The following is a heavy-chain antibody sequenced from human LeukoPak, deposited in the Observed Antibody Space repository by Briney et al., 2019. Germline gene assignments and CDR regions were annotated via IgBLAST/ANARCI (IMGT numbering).Heavy chain of an antibody. J-gene: IGHJ4*02. V-gene: IGHV3-30*18. Sequence: PGGSLRLSCAASGFTFSRYAMHWFRQAPGKGLEWVAVISYDESNKYYADSVKGQFTISRDNSKNTLYLQMNSLRIGDTAVYYCAKAASTVGVTGIIDFWAQETLVTPPS. CDR3: AKAASTVGVTGIIDF. CDR2: ISYDESNK. D-gene: IGHD2-21*02. CDR1: GFTFSRYA.